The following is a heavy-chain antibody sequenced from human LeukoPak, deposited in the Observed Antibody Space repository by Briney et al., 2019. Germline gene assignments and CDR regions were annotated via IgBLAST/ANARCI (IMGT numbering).Heavy chain of an antibody. CDR3: AKDLYLGAAPGSAKGY. J-gene: IGHJ4*02. CDR1: GFTFRTHG. Sequence: GGSLRLSCAASGFTFRTHGMHWVRQAPGKGLEWVAVISYDGSNKYYADSVKGRFTISRDNSKNTLYLQMNSLRAEDTAVYYCAKDLYLGAAPGSAKGYWGQGTLVTVSS. D-gene: IGHD1-26*01. CDR2: ISYDGSNK. V-gene: IGHV3-30*18.